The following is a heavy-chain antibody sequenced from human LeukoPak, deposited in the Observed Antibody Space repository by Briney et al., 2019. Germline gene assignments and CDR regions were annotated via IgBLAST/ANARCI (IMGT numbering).Heavy chain of an antibody. CDR3: AKAGWNDYYYYYMDV. Sequence: GGSLRLSCAASGFTFSRYAMSWVRQAPGKGLEWVSAISGSGGSTYYADSVKGRFTISRDNSKNTLYLQMNSLRAEDTAVYYCAKAGWNDYYYYYMDVWGKGTTVTVSS. V-gene: IGHV3-23*01. D-gene: IGHD1-1*01. CDR1: GFTFSRYA. J-gene: IGHJ6*03. CDR2: ISGSGGST.